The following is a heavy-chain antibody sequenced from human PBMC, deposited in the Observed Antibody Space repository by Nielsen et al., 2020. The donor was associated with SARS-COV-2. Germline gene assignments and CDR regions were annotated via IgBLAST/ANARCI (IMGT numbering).Heavy chain of an antibody. CDR1: GFTFSGSA. CDR3: AREFALRDTAYFDY. J-gene: IGHJ4*02. D-gene: IGHD5-18*01. V-gene: IGHV3-73*01. CDR2: IRSKANSYAT. Sequence: GGSLRLSCAASGFTFSGSAVHWVRQASGKGLEWVGRIRSKANSYATAYAASVKGRFTISRDDSKNTAYLQMSSLRTEDTAVYYCAREFALRDTAYFDYWGQGTLVTVSS.